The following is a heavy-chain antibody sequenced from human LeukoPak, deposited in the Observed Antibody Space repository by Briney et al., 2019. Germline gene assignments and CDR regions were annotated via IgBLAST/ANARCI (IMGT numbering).Heavy chain of an antibody. Sequence: GGSLRLSCAASGFTFGSYAMSWVRRAPGRGLEWVSAISGSGGSTYYADSVKGRFTISRDNSKNTLYLQMNSLRAEDTAVYYCAKAPFDSSGYYYHYWGQGTLVTVSS. CDR2: ISGSGGST. V-gene: IGHV3-23*01. CDR3: AKAPFDSSGYYYHY. J-gene: IGHJ4*02. CDR1: GFTFGSYA. D-gene: IGHD3-22*01.